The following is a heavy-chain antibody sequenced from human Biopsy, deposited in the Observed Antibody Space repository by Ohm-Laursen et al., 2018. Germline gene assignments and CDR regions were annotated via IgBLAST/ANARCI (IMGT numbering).Heavy chain of an antibody. V-gene: IGHV3-21*04. J-gene: IGHJ6*02. D-gene: IGHD5-24*01. CDR2: ITRDGFYM. CDR3: ARDVEGFYSYAMDV. Sequence: GSLRLSCTASGFTFSSYPINWVRQAPGKGLEWVSSITRDGFYMFYADSVKGRFTISRDNAKSSLFLQMNSLRAEDTAVYYCARDVEGFYSYAMDVWGQGTTVTVSS. CDR1: GFTFSSYP.